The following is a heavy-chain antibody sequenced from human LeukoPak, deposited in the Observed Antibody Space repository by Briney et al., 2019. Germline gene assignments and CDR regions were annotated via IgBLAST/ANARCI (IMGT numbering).Heavy chain of an antibody. CDR2: INPSGGST. J-gene: IGHJ5*02. D-gene: IGHD2-15*01. Sequence: ASVKVSCKASGYTFTSYYMHWVRQAPGQGLEWMGIINPSGGSTSYAQKFQGRVTMTRDTSTSTVYMELSSLRSEDTAVYYCALNRYCSGGSCYSDWFDPWGQGTLVTVSS. CDR1: GYTFTSYY. V-gene: IGHV1-46*01. CDR3: ALNRYCSGGSCYSDWFDP.